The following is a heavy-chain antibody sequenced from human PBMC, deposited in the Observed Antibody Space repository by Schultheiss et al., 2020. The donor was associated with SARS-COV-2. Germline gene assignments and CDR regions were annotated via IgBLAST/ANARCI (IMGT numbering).Heavy chain of an antibody. Sequence: GGSLRLSCAASGFTFSRYSMNWVRQAPGKGLEWVAVISYDGSNKYYADSVKGRFTISRDNSKNTLYLQMNSLRAEDTAVYYCAKDLYSSSWYYFDYWGQGTLVTVSS. J-gene: IGHJ4*02. CDR1: GFTFSRYS. CDR2: ISYDGSNK. CDR3: AKDLYSSSWYYFDY. V-gene: IGHV3-30*18. D-gene: IGHD6-13*01.